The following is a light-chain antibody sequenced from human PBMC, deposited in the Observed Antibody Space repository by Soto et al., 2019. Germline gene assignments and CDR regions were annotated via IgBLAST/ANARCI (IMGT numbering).Light chain of an antibody. Sequence: EIVLTQSPATLSLSPGERATLSCRASQSVSSYLAWYQQKPGQAHRLLIYDASNRATGIPARFSGSGYGTDFYLTISSLEPEDVAVYYFPQHSNWPRITFGHGTRLAIK. V-gene: IGKV3-11*01. J-gene: IGKJ5*01. CDR2: DAS. CDR1: QSVSSY. CDR3: PQHSNWPRIT.